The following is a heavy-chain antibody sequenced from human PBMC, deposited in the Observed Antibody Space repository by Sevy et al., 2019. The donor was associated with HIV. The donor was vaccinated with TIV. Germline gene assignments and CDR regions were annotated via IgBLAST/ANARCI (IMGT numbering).Heavy chain of an antibody. CDR2: ISGSGGST. CDR1: GFTFSTYT. V-gene: IGHV3-23*01. D-gene: IGHD6-13*01. CDR3: AKGDSTFYGLDV. J-gene: IGHJ6*02. Sequence: GGSLRLSCAASGFTFSTYTMNWVRQAPGKGLEWVSAISGSGGSTYYADSVKGRFTISRDKSKNTLLLQMNSLRAEDTAVYYCAKGDSTFYGLDVWGQGTTVTVSS.